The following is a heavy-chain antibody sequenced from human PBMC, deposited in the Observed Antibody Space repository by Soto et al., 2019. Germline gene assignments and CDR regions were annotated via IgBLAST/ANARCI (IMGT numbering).Heavy chain of an antibody. CDR2: ISTRSNSI. V-gene: IGHV3-48*02. D-gene: IGHD3-16*01. CDR1: AFTFSSYS. Sequence: PGGSLRLSCAASAFTFSSYSMNWVRQPPGKGLEWVSYISTRSNSIYYADSVKGRFTVSRDNAKNSLFLQMSSLRDEDTAVYFCAREQSLGPYPPFDYWGRGTLVPVPS. CDR3: AREQSLGPYPPFDY. J-gene: IGHJ4*02.